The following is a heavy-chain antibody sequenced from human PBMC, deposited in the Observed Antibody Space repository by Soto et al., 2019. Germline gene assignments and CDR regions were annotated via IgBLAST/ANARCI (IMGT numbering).Heavy chain of an antibody. CDR2: ISYDGSNK. J-gene: IGHJ1*01. CDR1: GFTFSSYA. D-gene: IGHD6-19*01. V-gene: IGHV3-30-3*01. CDR3: ARVVSPSIAVAEKYQAEYFQH. Sequence: QVQLVESGVGVVQPGRSLRLSCVASGFTFSSYAMHWVRQAPGKGLEWVAVISYDGSNKYYADSVKGRFTISRDNSKTALYLQMNSLRAEDTAVYYCARVVSPSIAVAEKYQAEYFQHWGQGTLVTVSS.